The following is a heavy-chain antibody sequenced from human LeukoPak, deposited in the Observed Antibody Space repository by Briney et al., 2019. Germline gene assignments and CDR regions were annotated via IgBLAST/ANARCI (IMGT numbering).Heavy chain of an antibody. CDR1: GGTFSSYA. J-gene: IGHJ4*02. D-gene: IGHD3-22*01. CDR2: IIPIFGTA. CDR3: ARDTHNYYDSSGSLGY. V-gene: IGHV1-69*05. Sequence: SVKVSCKASGGTFSSYAISWVRQAPGQGLEWMGRIIPIFGTANYAQKFQGRVTITTDESTSTAYMELSSLRSEDTAAYYCARDTHNYYDSSGSLGYWGQGTLVTVSS.